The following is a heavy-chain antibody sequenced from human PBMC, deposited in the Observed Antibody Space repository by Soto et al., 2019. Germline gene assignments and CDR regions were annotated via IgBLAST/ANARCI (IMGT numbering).Heavy chain of an antibody. D-gene: IGHD1-26*01. CDR2: IIPILGIA. CDR1: GGTFSSYT. V-gene: IGHV1-69*02. CDR3: ARVFRRYSGSNLGY. J-gene: IGHJ4*02. Sequence: ASVKVSCKASGGTFSSYTISWVRQAPGQGLEWMGRIIPILGIANYAQKFQGRVTITADKSTSTAYMELRSLRSDDTAVYYCARVFRRYSGSNLGYWGQGTLVTVSS.